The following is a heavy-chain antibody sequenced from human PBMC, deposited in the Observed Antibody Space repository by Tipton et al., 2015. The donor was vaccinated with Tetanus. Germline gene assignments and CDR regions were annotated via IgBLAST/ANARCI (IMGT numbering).Heavy chain of an antibody. V-gene: IGHV4-39*07. CDR2: INPSGGA. CDR3: ARPVKQWLVPVDS. D-gene: IGHD6-19*01. CDR1: GGSISDKKYY. J-gene: IGHJ4*02. Sequence: TLSLTCSVSGGSISDKKYYWGWIRQPPGKGLEWIGEINPSGGASYNPSLKSRVTISVDTSKNQFSLQLTSVTAADTAVYYCARPVKQWLVPVDSWGQGTLVIVSS.